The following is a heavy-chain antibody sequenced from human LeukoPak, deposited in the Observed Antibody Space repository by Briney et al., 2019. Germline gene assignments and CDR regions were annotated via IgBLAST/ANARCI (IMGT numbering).Heavy chain of an antibody. CDR3: ARESITVAGAPFDY. CDR1: GFPFRSYE. V-gene: IGHV3-48*03. CDR2: ISSGSTI. Sequence: PGGSLSLSCAASGFPFRSYEMNWVRQAPGKGLEGVSYISSGSTIYDADSVKGRFTISRDNAKNSMYLQMNSVRAEDTAVYYCARESITVAGAPFDYWGQGTLVTVSS. J-gene: IGHJ4*02. D-gene: IGHD6-19*01.